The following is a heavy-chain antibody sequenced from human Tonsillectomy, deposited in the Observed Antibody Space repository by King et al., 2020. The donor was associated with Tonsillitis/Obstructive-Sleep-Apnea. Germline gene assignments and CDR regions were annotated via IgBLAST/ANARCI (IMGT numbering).Heavy chain of an antibody. J-gene: IGHJ4*02. Sequence: VQLVESGGGVVQPGRSLRLSCAASGFTFSSYGMHWVRQAPGKGLEWVAVISYDGSNKYYADSVKGRFTISRDNSKNTLYLQMNSLIAEDTAVYYCAKDRSGAGSLDYWGQGTLVTVSS. V-gene: IGHV3-30*18. CDR3: AKDRSGAGSLDY. CDR1: GFTFSSYG. CDR2: ISYDGSNK.